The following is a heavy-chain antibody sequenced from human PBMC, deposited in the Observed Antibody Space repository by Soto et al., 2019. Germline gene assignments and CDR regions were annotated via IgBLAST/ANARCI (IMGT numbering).Heavy chain of an antibody. CDR2: IRSKANSYAT. J-gene: IGHJ6*03. CDR1: GFTFSGSA. V-gene: IGHV3-73*01. CDR3: TRHFLSAAKIFGVDRYYYYYYMDV. Sequence: GGSLRLSCAASGFTFSGSAMHWVRQASGKGLEWVGRIRSKANSYATAYAASVKGRFTISRDDSKNTAYLQMNSLKTEDTAVYYCTRHFLSAAKIFGVDRYYYYYYMDVWGKGTTVTVSS. D-gene: IGHD3-3*01.